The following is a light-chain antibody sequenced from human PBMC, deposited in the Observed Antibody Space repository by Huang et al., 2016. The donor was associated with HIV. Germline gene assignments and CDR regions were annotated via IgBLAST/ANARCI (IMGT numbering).Light chain of an antibody. CDR1: PSLGSSS. Sequence: EIVLTQSPGTLFLSPGERATLSCRASPSLGSSSLAWYQQKAGQAPRLLMYGASSRATGIPDRFRGSGSGTDFTLSSSRLEPEDFAVYYCQQYDSSPVTFGGGTKVEIK. CDR2: GAS. CDR3: QQYDSSPVT. V-gene: IGKV3-20*01. J-gene: IGKJ4*01.